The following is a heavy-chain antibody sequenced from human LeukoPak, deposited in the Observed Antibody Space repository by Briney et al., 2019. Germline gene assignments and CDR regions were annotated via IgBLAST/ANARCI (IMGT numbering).Heavy chain of an antibody. D-gene: IGHD3-16*02. CDR1: GGSISSGGYY. CDR3: ARDYRAGYYNYVWGSYRPMGWFDP. CDR2: IYYSGST. V-gene: IGHV4-31*03. Sequence: PSQTLSLTCTVSGGSISSGGYYWSWIRQHPGKGLECIGYIYYSGSTYYNPSLKSRVTISVDTSKNQFSLKLSSVTAADTAVYYCARDYRAGYYNYVWGSYRPMGWFDPWGQGTLVTVSS. J-gene: IGHJ5*02.